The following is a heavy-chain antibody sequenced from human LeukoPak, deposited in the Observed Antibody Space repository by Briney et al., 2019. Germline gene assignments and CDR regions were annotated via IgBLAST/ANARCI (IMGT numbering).Heavy chain of an antibody. Sequence: SETLSLTCTVSGGSISSSSYYWGWIRQPPGKGLEWIGSIYYSGSTYYNPSLKSRVTISVDTSKNQFSLKLSSVTAADTAVYYCARMGVAAAGSIDYWGQGTLVTVSS. J-gene: IGHJ4*02. V-gene: IGHV4-39*07. CDR2: IYYSGST. D-gene: IGHD6-13*01. CDR1: GGSISSSSYY. CDR3: ARMGVAAAGSIDY.